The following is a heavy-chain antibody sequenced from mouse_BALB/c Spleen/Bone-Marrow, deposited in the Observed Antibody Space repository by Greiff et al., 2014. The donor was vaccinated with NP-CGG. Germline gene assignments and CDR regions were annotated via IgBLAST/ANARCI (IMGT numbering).Heavy chain of an antibody. D-gene: IGHD2-1*01. J-gene: IGHJ2*01. CDR3: ARELLYGNYSDY. CDR1: GYAFTNYL. Sequence: QVHVKQSGAELVRPGTSVKVSCKASGYAFTNYLIEWVKQRPGQGLEWIGVINPGSGGTNYNEKFKGKATLTADKSSSTAYMQLSSLTSDDSAVYFCARELLYGNYSDYWGQGTTLTVSS. V-gene: IGHV1-54*01. CDR2: INPGSGGT.